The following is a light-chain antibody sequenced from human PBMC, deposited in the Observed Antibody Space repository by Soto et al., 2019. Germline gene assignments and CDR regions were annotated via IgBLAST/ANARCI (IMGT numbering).Light chain of an antibody. CDR2: DAS. J-gene: IGKJ3*01. CDR1: HDISNY. Sequence: DIQMTQSPSSLSASVGDRVTITCQASHDISNYLNWYQQKPGQAPKLLIYDASNLETGVPSRFSGSGSGTDFTFTISSXXXXXXXXYYCQQYDNLLFTFGPGTKXDXX. CDR3: QQYDNLLFT. V-gene: IGKV1-33*01.